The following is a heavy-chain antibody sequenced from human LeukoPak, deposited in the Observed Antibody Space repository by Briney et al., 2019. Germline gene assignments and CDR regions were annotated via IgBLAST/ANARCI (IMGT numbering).Heavy chain of an antibody. CDR1: GFTFSSYA. CDR3: AKVLSKYYYDSSGYYYVTDY. V-gene: IGHV3-30-3*01. Sequence: PGGSLRLSCAASGFTFSSYAMHWVRQAPGKGLEWVAVISYDGSNKYYADSVKGRFTISRDNSKNTLYLQMNSLRAEDTAVYYCAKVLSKYYYDSSGYYYVTDYWGQGTLVTVSS. CDR2: ISYDGSNK. J-gene: IGHJ4*02. D-gene: IGHD3-22*01.